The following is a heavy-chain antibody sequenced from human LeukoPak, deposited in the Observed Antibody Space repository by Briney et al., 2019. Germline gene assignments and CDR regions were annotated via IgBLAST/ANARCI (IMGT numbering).Heavy chain of an antibody. CDR2: IYYGGST. D-gene: IGHD3-22*01. V-gene: IGHV4-59*01. CDR3: ARDTAGGYYDSSGFSSYYYMDV. J-gene: IGHJ6*03. Sequence: SETLSLTCTVSGGSISSYFWTWIRQPPGKGLEWIGYIYYGGSTSYNPSLKSLVSISLDTSKHQFSLKLSSVTAADTAVYYCARDTAGGYYDSSGFSSYYYMDVWGKGTTVTVSS. CDR1: GGSISSYF.